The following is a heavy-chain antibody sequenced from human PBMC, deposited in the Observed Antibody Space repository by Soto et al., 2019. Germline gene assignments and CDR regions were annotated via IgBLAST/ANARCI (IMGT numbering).Heavy chain of an antibody. CDR3: ARDLDPSGSYYTDY. J-gene: IGHJ4*02. CDR1: GYNFMPYG. D-gene: IGHD3-10*01. Sequence: ASVKVSCKASGYNFMPYGVNWVRQAPGQGLEWMGWISPWKGNTNYAQSFQGRVTMTTDTSTGTAYMELRSLTSDDTAVYYCARDLDPSGSYYTDYWGPGTLVTVSS. V-gene: IGHV1-18*04. CDR2: ISPWKGNT.